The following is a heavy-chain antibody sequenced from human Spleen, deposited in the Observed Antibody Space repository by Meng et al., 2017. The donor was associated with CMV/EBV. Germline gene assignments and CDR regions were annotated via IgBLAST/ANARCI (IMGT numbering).Heavy chain of an antibody. J-gene: IGHJ4*02. V-gene: IGHV3-74*01. CDR1: GFTFRSYW. CDR3: ARDDFGVVTNY. CDR2: ISSDGSST. Sequence: GESLKISCSASGFTFRSYWMHWVRQAPGKGLVWVSRISSDGSSTNYADSVKGRFTISRDNSKNTVSLQMNSLRGEDTAVYYCARDDFGVVTNYWGQGTLVTVSS. D-gene: IGHD3-3*01.